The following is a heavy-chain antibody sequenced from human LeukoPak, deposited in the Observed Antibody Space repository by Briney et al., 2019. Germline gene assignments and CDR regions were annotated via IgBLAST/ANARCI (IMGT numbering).Heavy chain of an antibody. Sequence: GGSLRLSCAASGFTFSSYWIHWVRQAPGKGLVWVSRINSDGSSTSYADSVKGRFTISRDNAKNTLYLQMNSLRAEDTAVYYCARVGYCSGGSCYSAGVDVWGKGTTVTISS. CDR3: ARVGYCSGGSCYSAGVDV. CDR1: GFTFSSYW. D-gene: IGHD2-15*01. CDR2: INSDGSST. J-gene: IGHJ6*04. V-gene: IGHV3-74*01.